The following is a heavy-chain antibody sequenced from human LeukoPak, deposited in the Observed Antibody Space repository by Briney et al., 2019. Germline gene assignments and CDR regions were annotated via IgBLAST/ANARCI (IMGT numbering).Heavy chain of an antibody. CDR3: VGENQQFYDSSGYAN. J-gene: IGHJ4*02. V-gene: IGHV3-23*01. Sequence: GGSLRLSCAASGFTFSSYAMSWVRQAPGKGLEWVSAISGSGGSTYYADSVKGRFTISRDNSKNTLYLQINSLRAEDTAVYYCVGENQQFYDSSGYANWGQGTLVTVSS. CDR1: GFTFSSYA. D-gene: IGHD3-22*01. CDR2: ISGSGGST.